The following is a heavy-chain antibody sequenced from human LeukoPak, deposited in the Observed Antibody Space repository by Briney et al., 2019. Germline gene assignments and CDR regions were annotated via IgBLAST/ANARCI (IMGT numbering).Heavy chain of an antibody. CDR1: GFTFDNYA. Sequence: GGSLRLSCAASGFTFDNYAMHGVRQAPGKGLEWVSGISWNSGSIGYADSVKGRFTISRDNARNSLYLQMNSLRAEDTAFYYCVRDVLSILGVGLDNWGQGTLVIVSS. V-gene: IGHV3-9*01. CDR3: VRDVLSILGVGLDN. J-gene: IGHJ4*02. D-gene: IGHD3-3*01. CDR2: ISWNSGSI.